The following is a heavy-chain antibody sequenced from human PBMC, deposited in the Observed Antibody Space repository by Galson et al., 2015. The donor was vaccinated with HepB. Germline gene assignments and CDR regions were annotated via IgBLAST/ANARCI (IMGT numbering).Heavy chain of an antibody. J-gene: IGHJ4*03. CDR2: ITDTGGGT. D-gene: IGHD2-15*01. CDR3: ARLSGGHCAGGSCYLDH. V-gene: IGHV3-23*01. CDR1: GFTYYSYA. Sequence: SLRLSCAASGFTYYSYAMSWVRQAPGKGLEWVSTITDTGGGTHYADSVKGRLTISRDNSKNTLYLQMNSLRAEDTALYYCARLSGGHCAGGSCYLDHWGQGTVVAVSS.